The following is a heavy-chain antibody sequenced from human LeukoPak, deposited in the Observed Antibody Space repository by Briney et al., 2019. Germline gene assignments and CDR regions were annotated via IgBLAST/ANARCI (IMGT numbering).Heavy chain of an antibody. CDR1: GYTFTSYG. V-gene: IGHV1-18*01. CDR2: ISAYNGNT. Sequence: ASVKVSCKASGYTFTSYGISWVRQAPGQGLEWMGWISAYNGNTNYAQKLQGRVTMTTDTPTSTAYMELRSLRSDDTAVYYCARESPDTYYYDSSGSPFDYWGQGTLVTVSS. D-gene: IGHD3-22*01. J-gene: IGHJ4*02. CDR3: ARESPDTYYYDSSGSPFDY.